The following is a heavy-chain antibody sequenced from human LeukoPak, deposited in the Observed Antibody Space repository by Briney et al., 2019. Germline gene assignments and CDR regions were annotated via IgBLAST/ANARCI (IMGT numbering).Heavy chain of an antibody. CDR1: GFTFSDYY. J-gene: IGHJ5*02. CDR2: ISSGGSTI. D-gene: IGHD2-8*01. CDR3: ARDAGAVGCVNGVCRLANWFDP. Sequence: GGSLRLSCAASGFTFSDYYMSWIRQAPGKGLEWISYISSGGSTIYYADSVRGQFTISRDNAKKSLYLQMNSLRAEDTAVYYCARDAGAVGCVNGVCRLANWFDPWGQGTLVTVSS. V-gene: IGHV3-11*01.